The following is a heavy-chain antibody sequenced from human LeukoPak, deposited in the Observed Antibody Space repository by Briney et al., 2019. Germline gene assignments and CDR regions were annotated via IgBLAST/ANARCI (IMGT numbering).Heavy chain of an antibody. Sequence: SETLSLTCTVSGGSISSYYWSWIRQPPGKGLEWTGYIYYSGSTNYNPSLKSRVTISVDTSKNQFSLKLSSVTAADTAVYYCAREGIAAAPYYYDSSGRGMDVWGQGTTVTVSS. CDR2: IYYSGST. D-gene: IGHD3-22*01. V-gene: IGHV4-59*01. CDR1: GGSISSYY. J-gene: IGHJ6*02. CDR3: AREGIAAAPYYYDSSGRGMDV.